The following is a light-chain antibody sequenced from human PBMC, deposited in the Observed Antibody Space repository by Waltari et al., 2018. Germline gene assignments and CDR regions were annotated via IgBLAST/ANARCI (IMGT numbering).Light chain of an antibody. CDR3: SSYAGSKRV. V-gene: IGLV2-8*01. CDR2: EVS. J-gene: IGLJ1*01. Sequence: QSALTQPPSASGSPGQSVTISCTGTSSDVGGYNYVSWYQQHPGKAPKLMIYEVSKRPSGVTDRFSDYKSGNTASLTVSGLQAEDEADYYSSSYAGSKRVFGTGTKVTVL. CDR1: SSDVGGYNY.